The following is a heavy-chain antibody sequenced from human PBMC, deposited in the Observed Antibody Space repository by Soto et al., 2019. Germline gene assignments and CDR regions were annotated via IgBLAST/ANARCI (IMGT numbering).Heavy chain of an antibody. J-gene: IGHJ1*01. CDR3: ARDRVNGDYVVAEYFQQ. CDR2: IIPIFGTA. CDR1: GGTFSSYA. V-gene: IGHV1-69*13. Sequence: VASVKVSCKASGGTFSSYAISWVRQAPGQGLEWMGGIIPIFGTANYAQKFQGRVTITADESTSTAYMELSSLRSEETAVYYCARDRVNGDYVVAEYFQQWGQGTLITV. D-gene: IGHD4-17*01.